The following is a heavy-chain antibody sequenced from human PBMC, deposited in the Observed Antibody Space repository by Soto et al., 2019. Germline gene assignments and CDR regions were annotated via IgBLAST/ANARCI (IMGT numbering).Heavy chain of an antibody. V-gene: IGHV3-23*01. Sequence: EVQLLESGGGLVQPGGSLRLSCSASGFTFSVYTMNWVRQAPGKGLAWVSGIYGSGDSTFYADSVTGRFTISRDNSKNTLYLQMNSLRAEDRAVYYCAKDLKPDSRWEIDYWGQGTLVTVSS. D-gene: IGHD1-26*01. CDR3: AKDLKPDSRWEIDY. J-gene: IGHJ4*02. CDR1: GFTFSVYT. CDR2: IYGSGDST.